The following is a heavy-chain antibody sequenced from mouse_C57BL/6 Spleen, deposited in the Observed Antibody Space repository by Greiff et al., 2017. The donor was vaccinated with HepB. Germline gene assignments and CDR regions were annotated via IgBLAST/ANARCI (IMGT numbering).Heavy chain of an antibody. Sequence: QVQLQQSGPELVKPGASVKISCKASGYAFSSSWMNWVKQRPGKGLEWIGRIYPGDGDTNYNGKFKGKATLTADKSSSTAYMQLSSLTSEDSAVSFCARWSSGLDFDYWGQGTTLTVSS. J-gene: IGHJ2*01. V-gene: IGHV1-82*01. D-gene: IGHD3-2*02. CDR1: GYAFSSSW. CDR3: ARWSSGLDFDY. CDR2: IYPGDGDT.